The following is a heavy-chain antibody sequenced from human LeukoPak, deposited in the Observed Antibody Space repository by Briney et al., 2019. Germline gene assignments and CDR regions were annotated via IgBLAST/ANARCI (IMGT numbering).Heavy chain of an antibody. V-gene: IGHV3-7*01. CDR2: IKQDGSEK. D-gene: IGHD3-10*01. J-gene: IGHJ4*02. CDR3: VRGAYYAAY. CDR1: TFTISSYW. Sequence: PGGSLRLSCAASTFTISSYWMSWVRQTPGKGLEWVANIKQDGSEKYYVDSVKGRFYISRDNVKNALYLQMNSLRVDDTGIYYCVRGAYYAAYWGQGTLVTVSS.